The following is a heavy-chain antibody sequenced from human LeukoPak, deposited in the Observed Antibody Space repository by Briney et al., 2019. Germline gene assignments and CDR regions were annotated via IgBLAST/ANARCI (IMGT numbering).Heavy chain of an antibody. V-gene: IGHV3-74*01. Sequence: GGSLRLSCAASGFTFSSYWMHWVRQAPGKGLMWVSRINSDGSSTSYADSVKGRFTISRDNAKNTLYLQMNSLRAEDTAVYYCARSKYYYDSSGYFTYYFDYWGQGTLVTVSS. CDR2: INSDGSST. J-gene: IGHJ4*02. D-gene: IGHD3-22*01. CDR1: GFTFSSYW. CDR3: ARSKYYYDSSGYFTYYFDY.